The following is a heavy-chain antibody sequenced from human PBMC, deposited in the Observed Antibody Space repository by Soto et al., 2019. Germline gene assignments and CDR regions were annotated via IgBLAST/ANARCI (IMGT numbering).Heavy chain of an antibody. CDR2: INPNSGGT. J-gene: IGHJ6*02. CDR3: ARQTLDDSSGYYYDYGMDV. V-gene: IGHV1-2*04. CDR1: GYTFTGYY. D-gene: IGHD3-22*01. Sequence: ASVKVSCKASGYTFTGYYMHWVRQAPGQGLEWMGWINPNSGGTNYAQKFQGWVTMTRDTSISTAYMELSSLRSDDTAVYYCARQTLDDSSGYYYDYGMDVWGQGTTVTASS.